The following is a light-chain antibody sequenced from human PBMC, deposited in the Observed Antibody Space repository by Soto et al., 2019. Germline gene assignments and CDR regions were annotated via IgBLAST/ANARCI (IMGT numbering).Light chain of an antibody. CDR2: DAI. Sequence: EIVLTQSPATLSLSPGERATLSCRASQSVNSYLAWYQQKRGQPPRLLLYDAINRATGIPARFSGSGSGTDFTLTISSLEHADFAVYYCQQRSNWPPWTFGKGTKVDIK. V-gene: IGKV3-11*01. J-gene: IGKJ1*01. CDR1: QSVNSY. CDR3: QQRSNWPPWT.